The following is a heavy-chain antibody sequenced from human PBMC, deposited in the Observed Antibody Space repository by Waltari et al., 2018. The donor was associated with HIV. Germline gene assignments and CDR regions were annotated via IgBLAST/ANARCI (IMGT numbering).Heavy chain of an antibody. D-gene: IGHD5-12*01. Sequence: QVQLVQSGAEVKKPGASVKVSCKASGYTFTSYYMHWVRQAPGQGLEWMGIINPSGGSTSYAQKFQGRVTMTRDTSTSTVYMELSSLRSEDTAVYYCARDRWLYYYYYGMDVWGQGTTVTVSS. CDR2: INPSGGST. V-gene: IGHV1-46*03. J-gene: IGHJ6*02. CDR1: GYTFTSYY. CDR3: ARDRWLYYYYYGMDV.